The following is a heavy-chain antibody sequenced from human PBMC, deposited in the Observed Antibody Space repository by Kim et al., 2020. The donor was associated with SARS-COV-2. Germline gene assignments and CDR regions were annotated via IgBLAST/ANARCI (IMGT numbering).Heavy chain of an antibody. Sequence: GGSLRLSCAASGFIFSDSGIHWVRQASGKGLEWVGRIRNKDNSYATEYAASVKGRFTVSRDESKNTAYLQMNSLKTEDTAVYYCSRGYCSGGSCYRFASWGQGTLVTVSS. V-gene: IGHV3-73*01. CDR1: GFIFSDSG. D-gene: IGHD2-15*01. J-gene: IGHJ5*01. CDR2: IRNKDNSYAT. CDR3: SRGYCSGGSCYRFAS.